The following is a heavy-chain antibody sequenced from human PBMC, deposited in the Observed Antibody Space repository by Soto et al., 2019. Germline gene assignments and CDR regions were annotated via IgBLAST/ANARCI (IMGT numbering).Heavy chain of an antibody. D-gene: IGHD4-17*01. Sequence: GGSLRLSCATSGFTFSSFDLDWVRQAPGKGLEWVSSIHRASTYIYYADSVRGRFTISRDNAKSSLYLQMNSLTVEDTAVYYCARRAVTTYHFFDYWGQGA. CDR3: ARRAVTTYHFFDY. J-gene: IGHJ4*02. CDR1: GFTFSSFD. V-gene: IGHV3-21*06. CDR2: IHRASTYI.